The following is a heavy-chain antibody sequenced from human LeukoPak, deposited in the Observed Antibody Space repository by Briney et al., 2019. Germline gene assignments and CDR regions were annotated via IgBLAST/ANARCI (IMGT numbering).Heavy chain of an antibody. J-gene: IGHJ3*02. Sequence: SETLSLTCTVSGGSISSYYWSWIRQPPGKGLEWIGYIYYSGSTNYNPSLKSRVTISVDTSKNQFSLKLSSVTAADTAVYYCARSEWLVLPGAFDIWGQGTMVTVSS. CDR1: GGSISSYY. V-gene: IGHV4-59*01. D-gene: IGHD6-19*01. CDR3: ARSEWLVLPGAFDI. CDR2: IYYSGST.